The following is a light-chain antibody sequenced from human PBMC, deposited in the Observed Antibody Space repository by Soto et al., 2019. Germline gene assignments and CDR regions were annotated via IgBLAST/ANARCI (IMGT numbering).Light chain of an antibody. CDR1: QSVRTY. Sequence: EIVLTQSPVTLSFSPGERSTLSCRSSQSVRTYLAWYQVKPCQAPRLLIYDASSRASGVPARFSGSGSGTDFTLTISSLEPEDFALYYCQQRNSWPPITFGQGTRLEIK. CDR3: QQRNSWPPIT. CDR2: DAS. V-gene: IGKV3-11*01. J-gene: IGKJ5*01.